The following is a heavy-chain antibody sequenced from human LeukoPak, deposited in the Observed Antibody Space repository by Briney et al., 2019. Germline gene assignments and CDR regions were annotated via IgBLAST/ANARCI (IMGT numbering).Heavy chain of an antibody. Sequence: GGSLRLSCAASGFTFGNYIMNWVRQAPGKGLEWVSSISSSSTYIYYADSVKGRFTISRDNAKNSLYLQMNSLRAEDTAVYYCARAGSTGTVDFWGQGTLVTVSS. CDR2: ISSSSTYI. CDR3: ARAGSTGTVDF. J-gene: IGHJ4*02. D-gene: IGHD1-1*01. CDR1: GFTFGNYI. V-gene: IGHV3-21*01.